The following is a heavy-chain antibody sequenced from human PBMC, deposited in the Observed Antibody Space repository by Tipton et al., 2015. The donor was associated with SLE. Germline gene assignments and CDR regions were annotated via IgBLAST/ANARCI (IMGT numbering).Heavy chain of an antibody. J-gene: IGHJ3*02. V-gene: IGHV4-59*01. D-gene: IGHD6-13*01. CDR2: IYYIGST. Sequence: TLSLTCTVSGGSISSYYWSWIRQPPGKGLEWIGYIYYIGSTNYNPSLKGRVTISVDTSKNQFSLKLSSVTAADTAMYYCARLEYSSSLDAFDIWGQGTMVTVSS. CDR1: GGSISSYY. CDR3: ARLEYSSSLDAFDI.